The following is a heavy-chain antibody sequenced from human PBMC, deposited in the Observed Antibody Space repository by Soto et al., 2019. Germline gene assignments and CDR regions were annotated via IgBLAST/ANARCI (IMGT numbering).Heavy chain of an antibody. Sequence: XGSLSLTCTVSGGSISSYYWSGIRQPPGKGLEWIGYIYYSGSTNYNPPLKSRVTTSVDTSKNQFSLKLSSVTAADTAVYYSATYGSGIDAFDIWAQGTMVTVSS. CDR1: GGSISSYY. CDR3: ATYGSGIDAFDI. D-gene: IGHD3-10*01. CDR2: IYYSGST. J-gene: IGHJ3*02. V-gene: IGHV4-59*01.